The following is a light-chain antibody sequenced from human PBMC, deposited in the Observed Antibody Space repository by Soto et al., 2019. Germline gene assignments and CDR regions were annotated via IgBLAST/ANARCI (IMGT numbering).Light chain of an antibody. V-gene: IGKV3-20*01. CDR3: RQYGSSPSYT. CDR2: GAS. Sequence: EIVLTQSPGTLSLSPGERATLSCRASQSVSSSSYLAWYQQKPGQAPRLLIYGASSRATGIPDRFSSSGSATDFTLIISRLEPEDFAVYYCRQYGSSPSYTFGQGTKLEIK. J-gene: IGKJ2*01. CDR1: QSVSSSSY.